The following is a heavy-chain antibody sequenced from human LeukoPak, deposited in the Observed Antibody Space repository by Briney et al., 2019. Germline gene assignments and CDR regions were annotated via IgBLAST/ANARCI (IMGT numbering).Heavy chain of an antibody. D-gene: IGHD1-26*01. V-gene: IGHV4-59*12. Sequence: SETLSLTCTVSGGSISSYYWSWIRQPPGKGLEWIGYIYYSGSAYYNPSLRSRITMSLDTSENQLSLKLYSVTAADTAIYYCARYQTGAMFAVWGQGTLVTISS. CDR3: ARYQTGAMFAV. J-gene: IGHJ4*02. CDR2: IYYSGSA. CDR1: GGSISSYY.